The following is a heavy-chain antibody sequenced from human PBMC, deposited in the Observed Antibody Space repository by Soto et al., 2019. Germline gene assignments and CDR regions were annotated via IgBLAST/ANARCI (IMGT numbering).Heavy chain of an antibody. J-gene: IGHJ4*01. CDR1: GFTFSSYS. V-gene: IGHV3-48*02. CDR3: ARVSSNWAYYFDF. Sequence: EVHLVESGGGLVQPGGSLRLSCAASGFTFSSYSLNWVRQAPGKGLEWVSYITSSGTTVYYADSVRGRFTISRDNAKNSLYLQMNSLRDDATAVYYCARVSSNWAYYFDFWGHGTLVNVSS. D-gene: IGHD6-13*01. CDR2: ITSSGTTV.